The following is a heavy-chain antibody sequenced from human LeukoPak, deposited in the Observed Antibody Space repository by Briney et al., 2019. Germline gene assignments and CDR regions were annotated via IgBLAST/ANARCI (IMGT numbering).Heavy chain of an antibody. J-gene: IGHJ4*02. CDR3: ARGGGGLDY. Sequence: GGSLRLSCVTSGFTFSSYGMHWVRQAPGKGLQWVARITSDGSIQQYADSVRGRFTISRDSSKNTLYLQMNSLGADDTAMYSCARGGGGLDYWGQGTLVTVSS. V-gene: IGHV3-33*03. D-gene: IGHD2-21*01. CDR2: ITSDGSIQ. CDR1: GFTFSSYG.